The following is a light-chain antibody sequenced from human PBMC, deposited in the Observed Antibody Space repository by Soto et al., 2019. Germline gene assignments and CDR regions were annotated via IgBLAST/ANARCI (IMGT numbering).Light chain of an antibody. CDR1: NIGSKS. CDR3: QVWGSGSDDVV. V-gene: IGLV3-21*04. J-gene: IGLJ2*01. CDR2: YDS. Sequence: SYELTQPPSVSVAPGKTATITCGGNNIGSKSVHWYQQKPGQAPVLVIYYDSDRPSGIPERFSGSNSGNTATLTISRLEAGDEADYYCQVWGSGSDDVVFGGGTKLTVL.